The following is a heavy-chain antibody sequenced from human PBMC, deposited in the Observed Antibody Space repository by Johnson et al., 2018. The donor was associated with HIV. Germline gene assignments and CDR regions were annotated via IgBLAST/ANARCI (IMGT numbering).Heavy chain of an antibody. CDR2: ISYDGSNK. D-gene: IGHD3-10*01. V-gene: IGHV3-30*14. CDR3: ARAGKWSGDAFDI. Sequence: QMQLVESGGGVVQPGGSLRLSCAASGFTFSSYAMHWVRQAPGKGLEWVAVISYDGSNKYYADSVKGRFTISRDNSKNTLYLQMNSLRAGDTAVYYCARAGKWSGDAFDIWGQGTTVTVSS. J-gene: IGHJ3*02. CDR1: GFTFSSYA.